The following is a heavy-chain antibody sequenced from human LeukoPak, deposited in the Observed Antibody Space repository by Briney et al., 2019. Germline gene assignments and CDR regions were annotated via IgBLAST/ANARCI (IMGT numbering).Heavy chain of an antibody. D-gene: IGHD3-16*01. V-gene: IGHV1-69*13. J-gene: IGHJ6*02. CDR3: TTRACHAGGCSSSFYYYYGLHF. Sequence: SVKVSCKASGNSISNYAVSWVRQAPGQGFEWMGGIIPIFGTADYAQKFQGRVTITADQSTSTTYMALSSLKSEDTATYYCTTRACHAGGCSSSFYYYYGLHFWGQGTAVSVSS. CDR1: GNSISNYA. CDR2: IIPIFGTA.